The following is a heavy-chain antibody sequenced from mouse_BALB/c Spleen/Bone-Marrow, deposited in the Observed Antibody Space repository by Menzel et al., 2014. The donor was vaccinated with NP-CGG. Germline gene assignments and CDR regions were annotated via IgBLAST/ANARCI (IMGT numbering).Heavy chain of an antibody. Sequence: QVQLQQSGAELVRPGTSVKVSCKASGYAFTNYLIEWVKQRPGQGLEWIGVINPGSGGTNYNEKFKGKATLTADKSSSTAYMQLSSLTSDDSAVYFCARYRYDGTFAYWGQGTLVTGSA. V-gene: IGHV1-54*01. D-gene: IGHD2-14*01. J-gene: IGHJ3*01. CDR2: INPGSGGT. CDR1: GYAFTNYL. CDR3: ARYRYDGTFAY.